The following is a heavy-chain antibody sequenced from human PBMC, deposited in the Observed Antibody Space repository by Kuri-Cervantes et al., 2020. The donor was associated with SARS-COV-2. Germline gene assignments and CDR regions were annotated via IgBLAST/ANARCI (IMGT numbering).Heavy chain of an antibody. CDR2: INHSGST. Sequence: ESLKISCAASGFTFSSYAMSWVRQAPGKGLEWIGEINHSGSTNYNPSLKSRVTISVDTSKNQFSLKLSSVTAADTAVYYCARGRIRPFDYWGQGTLVTVSS. CDR1: GFTFSSYA. V-gene: IGHV4-34*01. J-gene: IGHJ4*02. CDR3: ARGRIRPFDY.